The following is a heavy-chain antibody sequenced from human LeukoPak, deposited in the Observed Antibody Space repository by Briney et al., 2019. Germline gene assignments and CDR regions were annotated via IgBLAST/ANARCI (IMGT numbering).Heavy chain of an antibody. D-gene: IGHD3-10*01. CDR2: ISYDGSNK. CDR1: GFTFSSYA. J-gene: IGHJ6*03. V-gene: IGHV3-30*04. Sequence: AGGSLRLSCAASGFTFSSYAMHWVRQAPGKGLEWVAVISYDGSNKYYADSVKGRFTISRDNSKNTLYLQMNSLRAEDTAVYYCARGSTYYYGSGSYYKTRIYYYYMDVWGKGTTVTVSS. CDR3: ARGSTYYYGSGSYYKTRIYYYYMDV.